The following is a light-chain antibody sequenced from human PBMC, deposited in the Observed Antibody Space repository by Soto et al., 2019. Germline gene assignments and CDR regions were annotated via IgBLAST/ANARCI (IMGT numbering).Light chain of an antibody. V-gene: IGLV1-44*01. Sequence: QSVLTQSPSASGTPGQRVAISCSGSSSNIGSYTVNWYQQLPGTATKLLIYSNNQRPSGVPDRFSGSKSGTSASLAISGLQSEDEADYYCATWDDSLNGVFGGGTKVTVL. CDR1: SSNIGSYT. J-gene: IGLJ3*02. CDR3: ATWDDSLNGV. CDR2: SNN.